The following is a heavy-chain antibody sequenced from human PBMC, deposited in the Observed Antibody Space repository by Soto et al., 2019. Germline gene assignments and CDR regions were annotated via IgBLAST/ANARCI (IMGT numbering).Heavy chain of an antibody. D-gene: IGHD3-10*01. Sequence: SETLSLTCTVSGGSISSYYWSWIRRPPGKGLEWIGYIYNSGSTHSNPSLQSRVTISVDTSKNQFSLKLSSVTAADTGIYYCARARITMVREVIKYNMDVWGQGTTVTAP. CDR3: ARARITMVREVIKYNMDV. V-gene: IGHV4-59*01. J-gene: IGHJ6*02. CDR1: GGSISSYY. CDR2: IYNSGST.